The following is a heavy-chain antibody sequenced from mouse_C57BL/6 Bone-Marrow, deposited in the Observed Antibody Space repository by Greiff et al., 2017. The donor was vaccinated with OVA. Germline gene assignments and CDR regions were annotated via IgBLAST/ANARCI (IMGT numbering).Heavy chain of an antibody. CDR3: TRRGSSPYFDY. V-gene: IGHV5S21*01. Sequence: EVKLMESGEGLVKPGGSLKLSCAASGFTFSSYAMSWVRQTPEKRLEWVAYISSGGDYIYYADTVKGRFTISRDNARNTLYLQMSSLKSEDTAMYYCTRRGSSPYFDYWGQGTTLTVSS. J-gene: IGHJ2*01. D-gene: IGHD1-1*01. CDR1: GFTFSSYA. CDR2: ISSGGDYI.